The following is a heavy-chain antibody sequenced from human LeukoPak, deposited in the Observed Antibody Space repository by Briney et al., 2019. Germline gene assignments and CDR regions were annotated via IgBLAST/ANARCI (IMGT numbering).Heavy chain of an antibody. V-gene: IGHV4-34*01. Sequence: PSETLSLTCAVYGGSFSGYYWSWIRQPPGKGLEWIGEINHSGSTNYNPSLKSRVTISVDTSKSQFSLKLSSVTAADTAVYYCASPYRGGYYYDSSGPPGYWGQGTLVTVSS. D-gene: IGHD3-22*01. CDR3: ASPYRGGYYYDSSGPPGY. J-gene: IGHJ4*02. CDR2: INHSGST. CDR1: GGSFSGYY.